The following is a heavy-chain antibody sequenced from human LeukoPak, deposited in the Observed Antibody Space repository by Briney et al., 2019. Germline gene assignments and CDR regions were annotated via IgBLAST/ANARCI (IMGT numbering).Heavy chain of an antibody. Sequence: GGSLRLSCAASGFTFSDYDMSWIRQAPGKGLEWVSCITSSGGTIYYVDSVKGRFTISRDDAKHSLFLQMSSLRAEDTARYYCARIERRAAFDIWGQGTLVIVSS. CDR2: ITSSGGTI. CDR1: GFTFSDYD. J-gene: IGHJ3*02. D-gene: IGHD5-24*01. CDR3: ARIERRAAFDI. V-gene: IGHV3-11*01.